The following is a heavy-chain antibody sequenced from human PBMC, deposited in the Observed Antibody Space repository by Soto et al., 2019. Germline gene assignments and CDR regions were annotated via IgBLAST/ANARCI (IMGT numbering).Heavy chain of an antibody. V-gene: IGHV1-8*01. CDR3: AITHLRFGEHHY. D-gene: IGHD3-10*01. Sequence: QVQLVQSGAEVKKPGASVKVSCKASGYTFTSYDINWVRQATGQGLEWMGWMNPNSGNIGYAQKFQGRVTMTRNTSISTSYMELSSLRSEDTAVYYWAITHLRFGEHHYWGQGTLVTVSS. CDR2: MNPNSGNI. J-gene: IGHJ4*02. CDR1: GYTFTSYD.